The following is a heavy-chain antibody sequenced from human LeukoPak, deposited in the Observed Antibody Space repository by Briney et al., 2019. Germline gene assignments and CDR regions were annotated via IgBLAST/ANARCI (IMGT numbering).Heavy chain of an antibody. D-gene: IGHD1-26*01. V-gene: IGHV1-2*02. CDR1: GYTFTGYY. J-gene: IGHJ3*02. CDR3: AKREGSHYSDAFDI. CDR2: INPNSGGT. Sequence: ASVKVSCKASGYTFTGYYMHWVRQAPGQGLEWMGWINPNSGGTNYAQKFQGRVTMTRDTSISTAYMELSRLRSDDTAIYYCAKREGSHYSDAFDIWGQGTMVTVSS.